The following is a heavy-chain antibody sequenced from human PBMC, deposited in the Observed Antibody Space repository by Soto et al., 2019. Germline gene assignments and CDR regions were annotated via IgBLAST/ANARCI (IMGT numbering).Heavy chain of an antibody. J-gene: IGHJ6*03. CDR2: INHSGST. CDR1: GGSFSGYY. V-gene: IGHV4-34*01. CDR3: ARADYSKNYYMDV. Sequence: SEXLSLTCAVYGGSFSGYYWSWIRQPPGKGLEWIGEINHSGSTNYNPSLKSRVTISVDTSKNQFSLKLSSVTAADTAVYYCARADYSKNYYMDVWGKGTTVTVSS. D-gene: IGHD4-4*01.